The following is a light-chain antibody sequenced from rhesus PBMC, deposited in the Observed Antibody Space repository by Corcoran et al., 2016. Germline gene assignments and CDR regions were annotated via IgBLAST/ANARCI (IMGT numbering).Light chain of an antibody. V-gene: IGKV1-22*01. CDR1: QSLSSW. CDR3: LQYSSGPYS. Sequence: DIQMTQSPSSLSASVGDTVTITCRASQSLSSWLDWYQQKPGKAPKLLIYQAASLQSGVPSRFSGRGSGTDCTLTISSLQPEDFASYYCLQYSSGPYSFGQGTKVEIK. J-gene: IGKJ2*01. CDR2: QAA.